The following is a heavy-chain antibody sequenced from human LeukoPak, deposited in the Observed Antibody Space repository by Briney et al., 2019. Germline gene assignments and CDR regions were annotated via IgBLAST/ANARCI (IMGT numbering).Heavy chain of an antibody. J-gene: IGHJ4*02. Sequence: GGSLRLSCAASGFTFTSYSMNWVRQAPGKGLEWVSTISGGGGSTYYADSVEGRFTIPRDNSKNTLYLQVNSLRAEDTAVYYCAKGGKWDVTPFDYWGQGTLVTVSS. CDR1: GFTFTSYS. D-gene: IGHD1-26*01. CDR2: ISGGGGST. V-gene: IGHV3-23*01. CDR3: AKGGKWDVTPFDY.